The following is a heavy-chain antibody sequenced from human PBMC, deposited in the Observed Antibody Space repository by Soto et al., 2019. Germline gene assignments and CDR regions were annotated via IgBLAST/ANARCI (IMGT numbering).Heavy chain of an antibody. CDR2: TSYDGSNK. J-gene: IGHJ1*01. Sequence: QVQLVESGGGVVQPGTSLRRSCVGSGFTFRSYVIHWVRQAPGKGLEWVALTSYDGSNKDYGDSVKGRFTISRDNSRNTVDLQMDSLRREDTALYYCARWGTTGGLDVWGLGTLVSVSS. D-gene: IGHD3-16*01. CDR3: ARWGTTGGLDV. CDR1: GFTFRSYV. V-gene: IGHV3-33*05.